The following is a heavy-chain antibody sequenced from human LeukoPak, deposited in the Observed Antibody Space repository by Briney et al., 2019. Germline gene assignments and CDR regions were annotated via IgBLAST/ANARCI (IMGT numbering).Heavy chain of an antibody. CDR3: ARGYCSSTSCLSWSDP. J-gene: IGHJ5*02. D-gene: IGHD2-2*01. Sequence: ASETLSLTCAVYAGSFSGYYWSWIPQPPGKGLEYIGEINHSGSTNYNPSLKSRVTISVDTSKNPSSLKLSSVTAADTAVYYCARGYCSSTSCLSWSDPWGQGTLVTVSS. CDR1: AGSFSGYY. CDR2: INHSGST. V-gene: IGHV4-34*01.